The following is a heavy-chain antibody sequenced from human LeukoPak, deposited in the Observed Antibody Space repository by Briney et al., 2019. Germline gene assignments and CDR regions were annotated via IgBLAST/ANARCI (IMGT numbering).Heavy chain of an antibody. CDR3: ARVRDGYNWEYYFDY. V-gene: IGHV3-74*01. Sequence: RSGGSLRLSCAASGFTFSSYWMHWVRQAPGKGLVWVSRINSDGSSTSYADSVKGRFTTSRDNAKNTLYLQMNSLRAEDTAVYYCARVRDGYNWEYYFDYWGQGALVTVSS. CDR2: INSDGSST. J-gene: IGHJ4*02. CDR1: GFTFSSYW. D-gene: IGHD5-24*01.